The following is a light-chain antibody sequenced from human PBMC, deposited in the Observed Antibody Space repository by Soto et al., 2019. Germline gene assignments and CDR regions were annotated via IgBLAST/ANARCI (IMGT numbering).Light chain of an antibody. CDR1: QSVLYSPNNKNY. CDR2: WAS. J-gene: IGKJ1*01. Sequence: DIVMTQSPDSLAVSLGERATINCKSSQSVLYSPNNKNYVAWYQQKPGQPPKLLIYWASTRESGVPDRFSGSGSGTDFTLTISSLQAEDVAVYYCQQYYNTLRTFGLGTKVEIK. V-gene: IGKV4-1*01. CDR3: QQYYNTLRT.